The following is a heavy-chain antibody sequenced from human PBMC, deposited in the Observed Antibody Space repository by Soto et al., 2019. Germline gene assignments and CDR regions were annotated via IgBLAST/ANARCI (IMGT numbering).Heavy chain of an antibody. CDR3: ARGGEEAARPKPRYHYYGMDV. V-gene: IGHV4-31*03. Sequence: QVQLQESGPGLVKPSQTLSLTCTVSGGSISSGGYYWSWIRQHPGKGLEWIGYIYYSGTTNYNPSLKSRVTISVDTSKNQFSLKLSSVTAADTAVYYCARGGEEAARPKPRYHYYGMDVWGQGTTVTVSS. CDR2: IYYSGTT. D-gene: IGHD6-6*01. CDR1: GGSISSGGYY. J-gene: IGHJ6*02.